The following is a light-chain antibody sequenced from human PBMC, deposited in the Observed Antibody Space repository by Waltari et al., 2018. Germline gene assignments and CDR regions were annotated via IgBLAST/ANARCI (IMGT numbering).Light chain of an antibody. CDR2: GVS. CDR1: SSDVGSYNL. CDR3: CSYAGGSAFV. V-gene: IGLV2-23*02. J-gene: IGLJ1*01. Sequence: QSALTQPASVSGSPGQSITISCTGTSSDVGSYNLVSWYQHRPGKAPKLIIYGVSKRPSGVSNRFYGSKSGNTASLTLSGLRTEDEADYYCCSYAGGSAFVFGTGTKITVL.